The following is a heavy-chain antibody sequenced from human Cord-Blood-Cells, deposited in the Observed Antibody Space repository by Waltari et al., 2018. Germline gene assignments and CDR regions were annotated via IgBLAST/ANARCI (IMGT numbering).Heavy chain of an antibody. CDR1: GYSFTSYW. D-gene: IGHD3-22*01. CDR3: ARRYYYDSSGYPNWFDP. J-gene: IGHJ5*02. Sequence: EVQLVQSGEEVKKPGESLKISCKGSGYSFTSYWIGWVRQMPGKGREWMGIIYPGDSDTRYSPSVQGQVTISADKTISTAYLQWSSRKASDTAMYYCARRYYYDSSGYPNWFDPWGQGTLVTVSS. CDR2: IYPGDSDT. V-gene: IGHV5-51*01.